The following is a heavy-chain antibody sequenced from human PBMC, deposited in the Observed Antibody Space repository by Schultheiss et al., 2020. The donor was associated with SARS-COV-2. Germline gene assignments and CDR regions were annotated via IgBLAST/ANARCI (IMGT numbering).Heavy chain of an antibody. CDR2: ISSSSSTI. V-gene: IGHV3-48*01. Sequence: GGSLRLSCAASGFTFSSYGMNLVRQVPGKGLEWVSYISSSSSTIYYADSMKGRFTISRDNAKNSLYLQMNSLRAGDTAVNYNAKELELAVSGTGWFDPWGQGTLGTVSS. J-gene: IGHJ5*02. CDR1: GFTFSSYG. CDR3: AKELELAVSGTGWFDP. D-gene: IGHD6-19*01.